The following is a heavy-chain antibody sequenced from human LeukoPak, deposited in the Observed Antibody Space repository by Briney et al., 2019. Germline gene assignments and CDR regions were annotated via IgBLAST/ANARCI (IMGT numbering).Heavy chain of an antibody. CDR2: IYYSGST. Sequence: SETLSLTCTVSGGSISSYYWSWIRQPPGKGLEWIGYIYYSGSTNYNPSLKSRVTISVDTSKNQFSLKLSSVTAADTAVYYCARHVTMRLNYYDSSGNIEYFQHWGQGTLVTVSS. J-gene: IGHJ1*01. CDR3: ARHVTMRLNYYDSSGNIEYFQH. D-gene: IGHD3-22*01. CDR1: GGSISSYY. V-gene: IGHV4-59*08.